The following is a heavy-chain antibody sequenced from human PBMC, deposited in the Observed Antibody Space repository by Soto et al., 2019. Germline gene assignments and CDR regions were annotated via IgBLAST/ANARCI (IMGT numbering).Heavy chain of an antibody. Sequence: QEHLVESGGGVVQPGGSLRLSCAASGFSFGSYSIHWVRQAPGKGLQWVAVIGYAGQRKNYADSMEGRFTSSRDNFKATVSPTMKSLQTADTALYYCAPGPTSQDGSLFDYWGHGTPVTVSS. CDR1: GFSFGSYS. D-gene: IGHD5-12*01. CDR2: IGYAGQRK. CDR3: APGPTSQDGSLFDY. J-gene: IGHJ4*01. V-gene: IGHV3-30*14.